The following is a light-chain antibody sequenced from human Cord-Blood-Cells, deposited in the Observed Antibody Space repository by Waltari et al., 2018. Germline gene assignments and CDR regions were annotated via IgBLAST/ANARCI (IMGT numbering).Light chain of an antibody. J-gene: IGKJ4*01. CDR3: QQYDNLPLT. CDR1: QDISNY. CDR2: DAS. V-gene: IGKV1-33*01. Sequence: DIQMTQSPSSLSASVGDRVTITCQASQDISNYLNWYQQKPGKAPKLLIYDASNLETGVPSRFSGSGSGTDFTSTISILQPEDNATYYCQQYDNLPLTFGGGTKVEIK.